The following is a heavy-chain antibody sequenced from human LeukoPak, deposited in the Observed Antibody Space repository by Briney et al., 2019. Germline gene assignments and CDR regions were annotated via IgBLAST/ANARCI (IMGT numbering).Heavy chain of an antibody. CDR1: GYTFTSYY. V-gene: IGHV1-46*01. D-gene: IGHD3-10*01. Sequence: ASVKVSCKASGYTFTSYYMHWVRQAPGQGLEWMGITNPSGGSTSYAQKFQGRVTMTRDTSTSTVYMELSSLRSEDTAVYYCARGRIYYGSGSYPLSDNDAFDIWGQGTMVTVSS. CDR3: ARGRIYYGSGSYPLSDNDAFDI. CDR2: TNPSGGST. J-gene: IGHJ3*02.